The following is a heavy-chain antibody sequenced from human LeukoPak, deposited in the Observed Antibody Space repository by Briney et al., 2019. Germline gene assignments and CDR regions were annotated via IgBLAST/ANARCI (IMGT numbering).Heavy chain of an antibody. CDR1: GFTFSSYS. Sequence: GGSLRLSCAASGFTFSSYSMNWVRQAPGKGLEWVSSISSSSTYIHYADSVKGRFTISRDNAKNSLYLQMNSLRAEDTAVYYCARDVVLMSMDVWGQGTTVIVSS. CDR3: ARDVVLMSMDV. CDR2: ISSSSTYI. D-gene: IGHD2-8*01. V-gene: IGHV3-21*01. J-gene: IGHJ6*02.